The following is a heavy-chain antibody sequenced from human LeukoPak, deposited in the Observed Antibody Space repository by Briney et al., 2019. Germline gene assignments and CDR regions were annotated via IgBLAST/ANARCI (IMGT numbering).Heavy chain of an antibody. CDR1: GGSLNTPNYY. CDR2: IFYSGGT. V-gene: IGHV4-39*07. CDR3: ARGYSSGWYGPHFDY. D-gene: IGHD6-19*01. J-gene: IGHJ4*02. Sequence: SETLSLTCTVSGGSLNTPNYYWGWIRQTPGKGLEWIGNIFYSGGTYYSPSLTSRVTISLDTSKNQFSLKLSSVTAADTAVYYCARGYSSGWYGPHFDYWGQGTLVTVSS.